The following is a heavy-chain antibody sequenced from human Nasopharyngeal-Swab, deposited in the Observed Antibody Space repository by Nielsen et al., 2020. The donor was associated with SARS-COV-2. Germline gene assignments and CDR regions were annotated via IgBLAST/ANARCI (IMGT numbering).Heavy chain of an antibody. V-gene: IGHV1-46*01. Sequence: ASVKASCKASGYTFTSHYIHWVRQAPGQGLEWMGIINPSGGSTSYAQKFQGRVTMTRDTSTSTVYMELSSLTSEDTAVYYCARSPYSSGWYYFDYWGQRTLVTVSS. CDR2: INPSGGST. J-gene: IGHJ4*02. CDR3: ARSPYSSGWYYFDY. D-gene: IGHD6-19*01. CDR1: GYTFTSHY.